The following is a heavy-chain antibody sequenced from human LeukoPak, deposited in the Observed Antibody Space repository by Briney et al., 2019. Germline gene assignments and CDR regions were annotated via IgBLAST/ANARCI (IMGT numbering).Heavy chain of an antibody. J-gene: IGHJ6*02. CDR2: ISGDGGST. D-gene: IGHD3-10*01. V-gene: IGHV3-43*02. CDR3: AKGHPGYYYGMDV. Sequence: PGGSLRLSCAASGFTFDDYATHWVRQAPGKGLEGVSLISGDGGSTYYADSVKGRFTISRDNSKNSLYLQMNSLRTEDTALYYCAKGHPGYYYGMDVWGQGTTVTVSS. CDR1: GFTFDDYA.